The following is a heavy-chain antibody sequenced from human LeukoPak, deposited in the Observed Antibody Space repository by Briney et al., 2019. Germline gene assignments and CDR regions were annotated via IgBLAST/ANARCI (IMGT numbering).Heavy chain of an antibody. CDR1: GGSMTYYY. Sequence: SETLSLTCTVSGGSMTYYYWAWIRQPPGKTLEWIGYTYYSGRTDYNPPLKGRVSISVDRSRSSNQFSLTLSSVTAADTAVYYCARVSSVITTSFDYWGQGILVTVSS. CDR3: ARVSSVITTSFDY. CDR2: TYYSGRT. D-gene: IGHD3-22*01. V-gene: IGHV4-59*01. J-gene: IGHJ4*02.